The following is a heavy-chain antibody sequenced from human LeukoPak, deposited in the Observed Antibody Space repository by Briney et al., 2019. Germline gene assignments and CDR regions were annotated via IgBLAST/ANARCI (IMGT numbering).Heavy chain of an antibody. CDR1: GFTFSSYW. J-gene: IGHJ6*03. V-gene: IGHV3-7*01. D-gene: IGHD2-15*01. CDR2: IKQDGSEK. Sequence: GGSLRLSCAASGFTFSSYWMHWVRQAPGKGLEWVANIKQDGSEKYYVDSVKGRLTISRDNAKNSLYLQMNSLRAEDTAVYYCARVGCSGGSCYHLTYYYYYMDVWGKGTTVTISS. CDR3: ARVGCSGGSCYHLTYYYYYMDV.